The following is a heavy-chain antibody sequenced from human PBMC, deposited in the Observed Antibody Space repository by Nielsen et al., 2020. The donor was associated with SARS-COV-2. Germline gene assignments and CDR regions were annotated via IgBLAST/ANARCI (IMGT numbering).Heavy chain of an antibody. Sequence: SETLSLTCAVYGGSFSGYYWSWIRQPPGKGLEWIGEINHSGSTNYNPSLKSRVTISVDTSKNQFSLKLSSVTAADTAVYYCARQNPYTAVAGTPLGYWGQGTLDTVSS. V-gene: IGHV4-34*01. CDR1: GGSFSGYY. D-gene: IGHD6-19*01. CDR2: INHSGST. CDR3: ARQNPYTAVAGTPLGY. J-gene: IGHJ4*02.